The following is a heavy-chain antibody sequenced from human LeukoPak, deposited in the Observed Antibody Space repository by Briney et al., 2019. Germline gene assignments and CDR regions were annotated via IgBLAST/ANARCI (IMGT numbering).Heavy chain of an antibody. V-gene: IGHV4-39*01. Sequence: PSETLSLTCTVSGGSISSSSYYWGWTRQPPGKGLEWIGSIYYSGSTYYNPSLKSRVTISVDTSKNQFSPKLSSVTAADTTVYYCASLGYYYDSSGPFDYWGQGTLVTVSS. J-gene: IGHJ4*02. D-gene: IGHD3-22*01. CDR3: ASLGYYYDSSGPFDY. CDR1: GGSISSSSYY. CDR2: IYYSGST.